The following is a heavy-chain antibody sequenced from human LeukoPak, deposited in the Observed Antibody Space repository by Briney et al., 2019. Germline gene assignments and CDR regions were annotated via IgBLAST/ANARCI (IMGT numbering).Heavy chain of an antibody. CDR1: GFTFSNYW. CDR2: IKEDGSEK. V-gene: IGHV3-7*03. Sequence: GGSLRLSCAASGFTFSNYWMSWVRQAPGKGLEWVANIKEDGSEKHYVDSVKGRFTISRDNAKNSLYLQMDSLRVDDTAVYYCARTIRGYWGQGTLVTVSS. CDR3: ARTIRGY. J-gene: IGHJ4*02. D-gene: IGHD3-10*01.